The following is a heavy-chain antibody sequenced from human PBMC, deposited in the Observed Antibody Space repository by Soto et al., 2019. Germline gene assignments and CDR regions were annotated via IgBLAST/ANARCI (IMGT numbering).Heavy chain of an antibody. CDR2: IKQDGSEK. J-gene: IGHJ6*02. D-gene: IGHD2-2*01. Sequence: HPGGSLRLSCAASGFTFSSYWMSWVRQAPGKGLEWVANIKQDGSEKYYVDSVKGRFTISRDNAKNSLYLQMNSLRAEDTAVYYCARDPNIVLVPAALRSYYYYYGMDVWGQGTTVTVS. CDR3: ARDPNIVLVPAALRSYYYYYGMDV. V-gene: IGHV3-7*01. CDR1: GFTFSSYW.